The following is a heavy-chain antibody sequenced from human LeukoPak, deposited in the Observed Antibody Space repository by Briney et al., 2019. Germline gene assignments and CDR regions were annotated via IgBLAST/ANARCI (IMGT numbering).Heavy chain of an antibody. V-gene: IGHV4-59*08. CDR2: IYYSGST. CDR3: ARPGGYSYGDAFDI. Sequence: KASETLPLTCTVSGGSISSYYWSWTRQPPGKGLEWIGYIYYSGSTNYNPSLKSRVTISVDTSKNQFSLKLSSATAADTAVYYCARPGGYSYGDAFDIWGQGTMVTVSS. J-gene: IGHJ3*02. CDR1: GGSISSYY. D-gene: IGHD5-18*01.